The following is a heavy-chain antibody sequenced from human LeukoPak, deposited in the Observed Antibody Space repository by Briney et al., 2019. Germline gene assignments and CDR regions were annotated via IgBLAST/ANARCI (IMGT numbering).Heavy chain of an antibody. J-gene: IGHJ4*02. D-gene: IGHD5-24*01. CDR1: GFTFSNHA. V-gene: IGHV3-30*04. CDR2: ISYDGANK. CDR3: ARDRVEMVTFYHFDF. Sequence: GRSLRLSCATSGFTFSNHAMYWVRQAPGKGLEWVAVISYDGANKYYADSVKGRFTISRDNSKNTLYLQMNSLRAEDTAVYYCARDRVEMVTFYHFDFWGQGTLVTVSS.